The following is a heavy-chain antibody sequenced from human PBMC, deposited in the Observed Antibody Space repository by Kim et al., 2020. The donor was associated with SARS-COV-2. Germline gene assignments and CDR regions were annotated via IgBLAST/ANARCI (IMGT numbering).Heavy chain of an antibody. Sequence: RFTISRDNSKNTLYLQMNSLRAEDTAVYYCAKETYSSSFFAPMGGGPVDYWGQGTLVTVSS. J-gene: IGHJ4*02. D-gene: IGHD6-6*01. V-gene: IGHV3-23*01. CDR3: AKETYSSSFFAPMGGGPVDY.